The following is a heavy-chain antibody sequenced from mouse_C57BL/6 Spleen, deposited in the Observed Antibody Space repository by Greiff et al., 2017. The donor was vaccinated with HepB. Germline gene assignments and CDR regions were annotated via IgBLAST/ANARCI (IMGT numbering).Heavy chain of an antibody. V-gene: IGHV1-26*01. CDR3: ARAMGLGDY. CDR2: INPNNGGT. Sequence: EVQRVESGPELVKPGASVKISCKASGYTFTDYYMNWVKQSHGKSLEWIGDINPNNGGTSYNQKFKGKATLTVDKSSSTAYMELRSLTSEDSAVYYCARAMGLGDYWGQGTTLTVSS. D-gene: IGHD1-1*02. J-gene: IGHJ2*01. CDR1: GYTFTDYY.